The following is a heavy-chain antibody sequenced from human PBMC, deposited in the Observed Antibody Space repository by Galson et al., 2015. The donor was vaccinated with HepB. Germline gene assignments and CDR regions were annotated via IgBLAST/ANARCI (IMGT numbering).Heavy chain of an antibody. J-gene: IGHJ6*02. CDR2: ISSSSSYT. D-gene: IGHD3-10*01. Sequence: SLRLSCAASGFTFSDYYMSWIRQAPGKGLEWVSYISSSSSYTNYADSVKGRFTISRDNAKNSLYLQMNSLRAEDTAVYYCARDLIPYYYGSGSYYEGYYYYGMDVWGQGTTVTVSS. CDR3: ARDLIPYYYGSGSYYEGYYYYGMDV. CDR1: GFTFSDYY. V-gene: IGHV3-11*06.